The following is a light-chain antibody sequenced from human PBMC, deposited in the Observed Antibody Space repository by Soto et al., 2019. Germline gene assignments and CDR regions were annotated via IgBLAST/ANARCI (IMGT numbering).Light chain of an antibody. CDR2: AAS. CDR1: QSISSY. V-gene: IGKV1-39*01. CDR3: QQSHSTTRK. Sequence: IQMTHSPSSLCGWVGDRVTITCRSSQSISSYLNWYQQKPGKAPKLLIYAASSLQSGVPSRFSGNGSRTDFTITISSMHPEDFETYYCQQSHSTTRKFGQGKKLDIK. J-gene: IGKJ1*01.